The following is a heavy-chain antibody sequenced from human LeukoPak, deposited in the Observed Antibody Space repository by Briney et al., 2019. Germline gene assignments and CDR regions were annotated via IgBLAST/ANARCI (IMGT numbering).Heavy chain of an antibody. Sequence: ASQTLSLTCTVSGGSISSGGYYWSWIRQHPGKGLQWIGYIYYSGSTYYKPSLKSRVTISVATSKNQCSLKLSSVTAADTAVYYCARDQGFYYFDYWGQGTLVTVSS. CDR1: GGSISSGGYY. J-gene: IGHJ4*02. CDR2: IYYSGST. CDR3: ARDQGFYYFDY. V-gene: IGHV4-31*03. D-gene: IGHD2/OR15-2a*01.